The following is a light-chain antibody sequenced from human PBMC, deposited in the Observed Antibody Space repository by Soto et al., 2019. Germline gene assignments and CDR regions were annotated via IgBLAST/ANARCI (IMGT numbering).Light chain of an antibody. CDR2: DAS. V-gene: IGKV3-11*01. Sequence: TVLTQSPATLSLSPGERAALSCRASQSVGNFFAWYQQKPGQATRLLISDASNRVTGIPARFSGSGSGTDFTITISSLEPEDFAVYYCQQRSNWPFTFGGGTRVEIK. CDR3: QQRSNWPFT. J-gene: IGKJ4*01. CDR1: QSVGNF.